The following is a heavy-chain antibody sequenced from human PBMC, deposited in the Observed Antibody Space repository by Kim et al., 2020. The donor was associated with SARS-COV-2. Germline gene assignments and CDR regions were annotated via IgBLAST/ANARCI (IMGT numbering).Heavy chain of an antibody. CDR1: GGSFSGYY. D-gene: IGHD3-9*01. V-gene: IGHV4-34*01. Sequence: SETLSLTCAVYGGSFSGYYWCWSRQRPGTGLDWMGEINHSGSTNYNPSLTSRGTISVATSKNQFSLKLSSVTAADTAVDYCARGSLVNWFDPWGQGTLVTVSS. J-gene: IGHJ5*02. CDR3: ARGSLVNWFDP. CDR2: INHSGST.